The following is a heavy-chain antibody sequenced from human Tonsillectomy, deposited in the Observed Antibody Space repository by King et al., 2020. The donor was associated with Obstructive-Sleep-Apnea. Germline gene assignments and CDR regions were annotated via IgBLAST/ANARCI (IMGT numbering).Heavy chain of an antibody. CDR1: GFTFSSYW. J-gene: IGHJ4*02. CDR3: ARDIGAAAAPEDY. D-gene: IGHD6-13*01. Sequence: VQLVESGGGLVQPGGSLRLSCAASGFTFSSYWMHWVRQAPGKGLVWVSRINSDGSSTSYADSVKGRVTISRDNAKNTPYLQMNSLRAEDTAVYYCARDIGAAAAPEDYWGQGTLVTVSS. V-gene: IGHV3-74*01. CDR2: INSDGSST.